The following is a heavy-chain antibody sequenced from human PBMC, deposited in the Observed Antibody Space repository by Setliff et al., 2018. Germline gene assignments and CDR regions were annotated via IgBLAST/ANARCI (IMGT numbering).Heavy chain of an antibody. Sequence: PSETLSLTCTVSGGSVSNSGFFWGWLCQAPGKGLEWIGNIYDSGSSNYNASLKSRLIITRDTSKNQISLKLTSVTAADTAVYYCGRGFSRIEGWGNWFDPWGQGILVTVSS. CDR2: IYDSGSS. D-gene: IGHD2-15*01. V-gene: IGHV4-39*01. J-gene: IGHJ5*02. CDR3: GRGFSRIEGWGNWFDP. CDR1: GGSVSNSGFF.